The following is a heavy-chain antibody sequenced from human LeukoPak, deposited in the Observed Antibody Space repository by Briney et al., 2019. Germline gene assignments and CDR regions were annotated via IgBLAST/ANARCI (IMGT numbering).Heavy chain of an antibody. CDR3: AKDKMGRYYDSSGYYEY. V-gene: IGHV3-23*01. J-gene: IGHJ4*02. CDR2: ISGSGGST. D-gene: IGHD3-22*01. Sequence: PGGSLRLSCAASGFTFSSYAMSWVRQAPGKGLEWVSAISGSGGSTYYADSVKGRFTISRDNSKNTLYLQMNSLRAEDTAVYYCAKDKMGRYYDSSGYYEYWGQGTLVTVSS. CDR1: GFTFSSYA.